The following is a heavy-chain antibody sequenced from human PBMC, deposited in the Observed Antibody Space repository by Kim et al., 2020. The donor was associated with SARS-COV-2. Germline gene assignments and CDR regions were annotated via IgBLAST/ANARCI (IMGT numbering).Heavy chain of an antibody. CDR1: GGSISSSSYY. CDR3: ARLPKLPIDYDFWSGPPPGLRAEY. Sequence: SETLSLTCTVSGGSISSSSYYWGWIRQPPGKGLEWIGSIYYSGSTYYNPSLKSRVTISVDTSKNQFSLKLSSVTAADTAVYYCARLPKLPIDYDFWSGPPPGLRAEYWGQGTLVTVSS. D-gene: IGHD3-3*01. V-gene: IGHV4-39*01. CDR2: IYYSGST. J-gene: IGHJ4*02.